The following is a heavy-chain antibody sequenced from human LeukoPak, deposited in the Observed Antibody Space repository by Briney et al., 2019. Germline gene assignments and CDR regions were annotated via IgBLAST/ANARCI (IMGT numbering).Heavy chain of an antibody. CDR1: GGSIGTYY. Sequence: SETLSLTCTVSGGSIGTYYWSWIRQSPGKGLEWIGYIYVTGTRYNPYLQSRVTISVDRSRNQFSLKMSSVTAADTAVFYCARHIGGGIEDMDVWGKGTKVIVSS. CDR2: IYVTGT. V-gene: IGHV4-59*08. D-gene: IGHD3-16*02. CDR3: ARHIGGGIEDMDV. J-gene: IGHJ6*03.